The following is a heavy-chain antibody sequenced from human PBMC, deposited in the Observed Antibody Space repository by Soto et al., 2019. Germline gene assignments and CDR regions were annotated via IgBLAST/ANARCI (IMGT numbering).Heavy chain of an antibody. CDR1: GGSISSGGYY. Sequence: QVQLQESGPGLVKPSQTLSLTCTVSGGSISSGGYYWSWIRQHPGKGLEWIGYIYYSGSTYYNPSLKSLVTVSVDTSKNQFSLKLSSVTAADTAVYYCARALLPKKGIVPAAPLDYWGQGTLVTVSS. D-gene: IGHD2-2*01. CDR3: ARALLPKKGIVPAAPLDY. CDR2: IYYSGST. J-gene: IGHJ4*02. V-gene: IGHV4-31*01.